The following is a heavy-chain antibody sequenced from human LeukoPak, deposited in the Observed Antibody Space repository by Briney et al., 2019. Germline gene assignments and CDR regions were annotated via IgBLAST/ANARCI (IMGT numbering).Heavy chain of an antibody. CDR1: GYTFTGYY. Sequence: ASVKVSCKAFGYTFTGYYMHWVRQAPGQGLEWMGWINPNSGDTNYAQKFQGSVTMTRDTSISTAYMELNRLTSDDTAVYYCARGSYGSGSYNAFDVWGQGTLVTVSS. D-gene: IGHD3-10*01. V-gene: IGHV1-2*02. CDR2: INPNSGDT. J-gene: IGHJ3*01. CDR3: ARGSYGSGSYNAFDV.